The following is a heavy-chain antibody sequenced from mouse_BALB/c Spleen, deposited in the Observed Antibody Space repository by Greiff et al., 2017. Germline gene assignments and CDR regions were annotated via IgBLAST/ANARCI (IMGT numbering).Heavy chain of an antibody. CDR1: GFTFSSYT. Sequence: EVQLVESGGGLVKPGGSLKLSCAASGFTFSSYTMSWVRQTPEKRLEWVATISSGGSYTYYPDSVKGRFTISRDNAKNTLYLQMSSLKSEDTAMYYCTRDRDTTAYFDYWGQGTTLTVSS. CDR2: ISSGGSYT. J-gene: IGHJ2*01. CDR3: TRDRDTTAYFDY. D-gene: IGHD1-2*01. V-gene: IGHV5-6-4*01.